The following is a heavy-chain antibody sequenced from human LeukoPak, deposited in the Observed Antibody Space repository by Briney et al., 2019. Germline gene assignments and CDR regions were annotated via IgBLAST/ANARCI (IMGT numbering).Heavy chain of an antibody. CDR2: ISSGSSYI. CDR1: GFTFSSYS. Sequence: GGSLRLSCAASGFTFSSYSMNWVRQAPGKGLEWVSSISSGSSYIYYADSVKGRFSISRDNAKNSLYLQMNSLRAEDTAVYYCARAAMVRGVMAFDYWGQGTLVTVSS. V-gene: IGHV3-21*01. D-gene: IGHD3-10*01. CDR3: ARAAMVRGVMAFDY. J-gene: IGHJ4*02.